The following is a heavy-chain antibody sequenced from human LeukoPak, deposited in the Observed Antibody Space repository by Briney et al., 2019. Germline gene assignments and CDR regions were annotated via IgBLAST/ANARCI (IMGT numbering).Heavy chain of an antibody. CDR3: ARVLLRYFDWLQPDRGFDY. D-gene: IGHD3-9*01. CDR2: IYTSGST. CDR1: GGSISSGSYY. V-gene: IGHV4-61*02. J-gene: IGHJ4*02. Sequence: PSETLSLTCTVSGGSISSGSYYWSWIRQPAGKGLEWIGRIYTSGSTNYNPSLKSRVTMSVDTSKNQFSLKLSSVTAADTAVYYCARVLLRYFDWLQPDRGFDYWGQGTLVTVSS.